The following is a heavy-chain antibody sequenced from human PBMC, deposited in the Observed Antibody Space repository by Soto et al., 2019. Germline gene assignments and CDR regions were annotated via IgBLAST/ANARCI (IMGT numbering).Heavy chain of an antibody. Sequence: GGSLRLSCAASGFTFSSYGMHWVRQAPGKGLEWVAVIWYDGSNKYYADSVKGRFTISRDNSKNTLYLQMNSLRAEDTAVYYCARGLYYYDSSGYSQGSYFDYWGQGTLVTVSS. V-gene: IGHV3-33*01. J-gene: IGHJ4*02. CDR3: ARGLYYYDSSGYSQGSYFDY. CDR2: IWYDGSNK. CDR1: GFTFSSYG. D-gene: IGHD3-22*01.